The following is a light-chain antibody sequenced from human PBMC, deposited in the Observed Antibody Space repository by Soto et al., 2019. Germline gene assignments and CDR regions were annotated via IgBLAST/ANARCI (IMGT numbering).Light chain of an antibody. V-gene: IGLV2-23*01. CDR2: EGN. J-gene: IGLJ1*01. CDR3: CSFGSSSNYL. CDR1: SSDIGSYNL. Sequence: QSVLTQPASVSGSPGQSITLSCTGTSSDIGSYNLVSWYQQHPGKAPKLMIYEGNKRPSGVSTRFSGSKSGNTASLTISGLQAEDEADYYCCSFGSSSNYLFGNGTKVTVL.